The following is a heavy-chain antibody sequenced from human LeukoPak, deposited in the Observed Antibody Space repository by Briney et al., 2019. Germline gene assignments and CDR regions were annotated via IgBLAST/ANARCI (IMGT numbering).Heavy chain of an antibody. Sequence: GGSLRLSCAASGFTFSSYEMNWVRQAPGKGLEWVSYISSSGSTIYYADSVKGRFTISRDNAKNSLYLLMNSLRAEDTAVYYCARDPGYDYVWGSYRSFDYWGQGTLVTVSS. CDR3: ARDPGYDYVWGSYRSFDY. CDR2: ISSSGSTI. D-gene: IGHD3-16*02. J-gene: IGHJ4*02. V-gene: IGHV3-48*03. CDR1: GFTFSSYE.